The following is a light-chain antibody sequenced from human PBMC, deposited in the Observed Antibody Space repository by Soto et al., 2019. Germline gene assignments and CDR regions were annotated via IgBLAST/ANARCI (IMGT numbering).Light chain of an antibody. CDR3: QQSYGTPIT. CDR1: QSISSW. J-gene: IGKJ5*01. Sequence: DIQMPQSPSTLSASVGDRVTITCRASQSISSWLAWYQQKPGKAPKLLIYDASSLESGVPSRFSGSGSGTDFTLTISSLQPEDFATYYCQQSYGTPITFGQGTRLEIK. CDR2: DAS. V-gene: IGKV1-5*01.